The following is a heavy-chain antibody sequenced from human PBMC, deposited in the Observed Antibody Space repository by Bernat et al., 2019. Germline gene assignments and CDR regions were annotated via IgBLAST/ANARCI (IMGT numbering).Heavy chain of an antibody. CDR1: GFTFDSYG. V-gene: IGHV3-23*01. J-gene: IGHJ4*02. D-gene: IGHD1-26*01. Sequence: EVQLLESVGGLVQPGGSLRLSCAASGFTFDSYGMSWVRQAPGKGPEWVSGISASGGTTYYADSVKGRFTVSRDNSKNTVYLQMNSLRAEDTAVYYCAKVQSRSGTRTYIDYWGQGTLVTVSS. CDR3: AKVQSRSGTRTYIDY. CDR2: ISASGGTT.